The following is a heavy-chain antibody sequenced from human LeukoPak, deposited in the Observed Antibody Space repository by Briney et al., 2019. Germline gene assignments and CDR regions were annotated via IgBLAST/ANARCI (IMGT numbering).Heavy chain of an antibody. CDR2: TNTDGSRI. V-gene: IGHV3-74*03. D-gene: IGHD5-18*01. CDR3: ASDDGGYSYY. CDR1: GFTFSSYW. Sequence: PGGSLRLSCAASGFTFSSYWMHWVRQAPGKGLVWLSRTNTDGSRITYADSVKGRFTISRDNARDTLYLQMSSLRAEDTAVYYCASDDGGYSYYWGQGTLVTVSS. J-gene: IGHJ4*02.